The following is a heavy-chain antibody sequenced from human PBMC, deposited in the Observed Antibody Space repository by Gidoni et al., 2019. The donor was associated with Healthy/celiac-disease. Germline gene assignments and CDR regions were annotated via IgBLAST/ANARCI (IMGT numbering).Heavy chain of an antibody. CDR3: ARDSQWPSSWFDP. D-gene: IGHD6-19*01. CDR1: GLTFSSYG. V-gene: IGHV3-33*01. Sequence: QVQLVESGGGVVQPGRSLRLSCAASGLTFSSYGMHWVRQAPGKGLGWVAVIWYDGSNKYYADSVKGRFTIFRDNSKNTLYLQMNSLRAEDTAVYYCARDSQWPSSWFDPWGQGTLVTVSS. CDR2: IWYDGSNK. J-gene: IGHJ5*02.